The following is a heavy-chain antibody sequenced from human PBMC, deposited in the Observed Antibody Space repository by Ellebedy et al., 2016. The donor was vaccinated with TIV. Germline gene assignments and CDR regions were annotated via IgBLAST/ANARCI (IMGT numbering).Heavy chain of an antibody. CDR2: FYFSGQ. D-gene: IGHD5-18*01. CDR1: GGSVSSFY. J-gene: IGHJ4*02. Sequence: MPSETLSLTCLVSGGSVSSFYWTWIRQSPGKGLEWIGYFYFSGQKYNPSLTSRVTISADTFKNQFSLQLESITAADTAVYYCARDRDSYGLFDYWGQGTVVTVSS. V-gene: IGHV4-59*02. CDR3: ARDRDSYGLFDY.